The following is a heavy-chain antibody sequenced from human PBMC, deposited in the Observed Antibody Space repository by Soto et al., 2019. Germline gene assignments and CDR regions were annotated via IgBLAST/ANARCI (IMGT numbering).Heavy chain of an antibody. CDR1: GFTVSSNY. CDR3: ARAPTITTNYDS. CDR2: IYSDSTT. D-gene: IGHD4-4*01. V-gene: IGHV3-66*01. J-gene: IGHJ5*01. Sequence: GGSLRLSCAASGFTVSSNYLSWVRQAPGKGLEWVSIIYSDSTTHHADSVKDRFTISRDDSKNTLYLQMNSLRAEDTAVYYCARAPTITTNYDSWGQGTLVTVSS.